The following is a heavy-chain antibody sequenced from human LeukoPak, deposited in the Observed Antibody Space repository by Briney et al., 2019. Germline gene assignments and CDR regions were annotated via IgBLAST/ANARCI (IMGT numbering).Heavy chain of an antibody. V-gene: IGHV3-7*01. CDR3: ARDLNDFWSGKDAFDI. CDR1: GFTFNNYW. J-gene: IGHJ3*02. CDR2: IKQDGSEN. Sequence: GGSLRLSCAASGFTFNNYWMNWVRQAPGKGLEWVANIKQDGSENYYVDSVKGRFTISRDNAKNSLYLQMNSLRAEDTAVYYCARDLNDFWSGKDAFDIWGQGTMVTVSS. D-gene: IGHD3-3*01.